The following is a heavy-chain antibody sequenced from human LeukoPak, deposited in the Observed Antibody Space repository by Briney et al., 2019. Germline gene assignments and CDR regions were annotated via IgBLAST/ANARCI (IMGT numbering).Heavy chain of an antibody. J-gene: IGHJ4*02. Sequence: PGGSLRLSCAASGFTFSSYSMNWVRQAPGKGLEWVSYISSSGTTMSYADSVKGRFTVSRDNAKNSLYLQMNSLRAEDTAVYYCARVGSIAAAGTPDYWGQGTLVTVSS. V-gene: IGHV3-48*04. CDR1: GFTFSSYS. D-gene: IGHD6-13*01. CDR3: ARVGSIAAAGTPDY. CDR2: ISSSGTTM.